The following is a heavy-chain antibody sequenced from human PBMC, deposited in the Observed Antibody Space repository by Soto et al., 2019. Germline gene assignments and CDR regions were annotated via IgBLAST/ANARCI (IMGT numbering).Heavy chain of an antibody. CDR3: AALGGHLGALDY. CDR1: GFTFSNAW. J-gene: IGHJ4*02. Sequence: EVQLVESGGGLVKPGGSLRLSCAASGFTFSNAWMSWVRQAPGKGLEWVGRIKSRADGGTADHAAPVKGRFAISRDDSKHTLYPQMNSLKTADTAVYYCAALGGHLGALDYWGQGTLVTVSS. CDR2: IKSRADGGTA. V-gene: IGHV3-15*01. D-gene: IGHD3-16*01.